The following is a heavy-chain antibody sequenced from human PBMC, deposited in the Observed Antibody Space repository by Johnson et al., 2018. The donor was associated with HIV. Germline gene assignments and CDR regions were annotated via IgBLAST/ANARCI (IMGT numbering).Heavy chain of an antibody. D-gene: IGHD3-22*01. CDR3: ARGGLTYYYDSSGYPDAFDI. CDR1: GFTFSSYA. J-gene: IGHJ3*02. Sequence: VQLVESGGGLVQPGGSLRLSCAASGFTFSSYAMSWVRQAPGKGLEWVSVFYSDSNTYSSDSVKGRFTISRDNSKNTLYLQMNSLRAEDTAVYYCARGGLTYYYDSSGYPDAFDIWGQGTMVTVSS. CDR2: FYSDSNT. V-gene: IGHV3-66*01.